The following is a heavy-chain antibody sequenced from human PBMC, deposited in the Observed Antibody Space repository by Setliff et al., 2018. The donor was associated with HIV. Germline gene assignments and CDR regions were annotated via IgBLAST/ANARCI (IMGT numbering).Heavy chain of an antibody. J-gene: IGHJ1*01. Sequence: TSETLSLTCNVSGGSISGSSYYWGWIRQPPGKGLEWIGSIYHSGSASHNPSLKSRITISVDTSKNQFSLKLRSVTAADTAVYYCASSRSLFGEEYFHHWGQGTLVTVSS. CDR3: ASSRSLFGEEYFHH. CDR2: IYHSGSA. D-gene: IGHD3-10*02. CDR1: GGSISGSSYY. V-gene: IGHV4-39*01.